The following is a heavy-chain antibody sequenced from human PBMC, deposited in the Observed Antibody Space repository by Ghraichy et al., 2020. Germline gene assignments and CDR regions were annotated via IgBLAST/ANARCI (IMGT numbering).Heavy chain of an antibody. Sequence: SETLSLTCAVYGGSFSGYYWSWIRQPPGKGLEWIGEINHSGSTNYNPSLKSRVTISVDTSKNQFSLKLSSLTAADTAVYYCARWRYDFWSGRRGPYGMDVWGQGTTVTVSS. V-gene: IGHV4-34*01. CDR2: INHSGST. CDR1: GGSFSGYY. J-gene: IGHJ6*02. CDR3: ARWRYDFWSGRRGPYGMDV. D-gene: IGHD3-3*01.